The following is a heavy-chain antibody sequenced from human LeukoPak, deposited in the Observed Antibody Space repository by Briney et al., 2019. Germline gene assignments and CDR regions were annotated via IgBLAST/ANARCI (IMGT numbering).Heavy chain of an antibody. D-gene: IGHD3-10*01. CDR1: GYTFTGYY. CDR2: INPNSGGT. J-gene: IGHJ4*02. Sequence: GASVKVSCKASGYTFTGYYMHWVRQAPGQGLEWMGWINPNSGGTNYAQKFRGWVTMTRDTSISTAYMELSRLRSDDTAVYYCARGGVLWFGESRVDYWGQGTLVTVSS. CDR3: ARGGVLWFGESRVDY. V-gene: IGHV1-2*04.